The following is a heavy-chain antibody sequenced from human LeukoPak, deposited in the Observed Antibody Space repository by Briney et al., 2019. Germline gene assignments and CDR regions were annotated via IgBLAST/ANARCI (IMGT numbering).Heavy chain of an antibody. D-gene: IGHD3-22*01. J-gene: IGHJ4*02. CDR3: ARARVDYYYDSSGSRFPDYFDY. CDR2: IWYDGSNK. Sequence: GGSLRLSCAASGFTFSSYGMHWVRQAPGKGLEWVAVIWYDGSNKYYADSVKGRFTISRDNSKNTLYLQMNSLRAEDTAVYYCARARVDYYYDSSGSRFPDYFDYWGQGTLVTVSS. V-gene: IGHV3-33*01. CDR1: GFTFSSYG.